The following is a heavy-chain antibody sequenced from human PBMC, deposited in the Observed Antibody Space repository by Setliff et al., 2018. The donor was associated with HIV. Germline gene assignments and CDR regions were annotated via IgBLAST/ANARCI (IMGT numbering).Heavy chain of an antibody. D-gene: IGHD3-10*01. V-gene: IGHV4-39*01. CDR1: GAYISRSTHF. Sequence: PSETLSLTCTVSGAYISRSTHFWAWIRQPPGKGLEWIGALSSKGNTYYNSSLRSRLTISIDSSKNLFSLRLNSVTAADTAVYYCVSGWATLLRGILTTGWFEPWGQGTLVTVSS. CDR2: LSSKGNT. CDR3: VSGWATLLRGILTTGWFEP. J-gene: IGHJ5*02.